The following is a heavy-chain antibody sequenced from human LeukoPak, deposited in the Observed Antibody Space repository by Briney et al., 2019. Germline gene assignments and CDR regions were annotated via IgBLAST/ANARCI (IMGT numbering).Heavy chain of an antibody. CDR3: ARDRGNGDCYFDY. V-gene: IGHV4-38-2*02. CDR1: GYSISSGYD. J-gene: IGHJ4*02. D-gene: IGHD4-17*01. CDR2: IYYRRTL. Sequence: SETLSLTCTVSGYSISSGYDWGWIRQPPGKGLEWTGSIYYRRTLYYNPSLESRVTISIDTSKNQFSLKLSSVTAADTAVYYCARDRGNGDCYFDYWGQGTLVTVSS.